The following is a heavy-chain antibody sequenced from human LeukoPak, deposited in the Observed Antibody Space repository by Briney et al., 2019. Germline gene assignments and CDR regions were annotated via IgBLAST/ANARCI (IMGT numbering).Heavy chain of an antibody. J-gene: IGHJ4*02. D-gene: IGHD3-22*01. CDR1: GGSISSSSYY. V-gene: IGHV4-61*05. Sequence: SETLSLTCTVSGGSISSSSYYWSWIRQPPGKGLEWIGYIYYSGSTNYNPSLKSRVTISVDTSKNQFSLKLSSVTAADTAVYYCASSSGYYGGLSYFDYWGQGTLVTVSS. CDR2: IYYSGST. CDR3: ASSSGYYGGLSYFDY.